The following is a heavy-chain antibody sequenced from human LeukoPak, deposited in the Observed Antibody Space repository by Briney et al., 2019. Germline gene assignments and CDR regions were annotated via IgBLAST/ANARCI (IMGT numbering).Heavy chain of an antibody. CDR2: ISSSSSYI. J-gene: IGHJ6*03. Sequence: PGGSLRLSCAASGFTFSSYSMNWVRQAPGKGLEWVSSISSSSSYIYYADSVKGRFTISRDNAKNSLYLQMNSLRAEDTAVYYCANMRRGYCSSTSCYAYYYMDVWGKGTTVTVSS. V-gene: IGHV3-21*01. CDR3: ANMRRGYCSSTSCYAYYYMDV. D-gene: IGHD2-2*01. CDR1: GFTFSSYS.